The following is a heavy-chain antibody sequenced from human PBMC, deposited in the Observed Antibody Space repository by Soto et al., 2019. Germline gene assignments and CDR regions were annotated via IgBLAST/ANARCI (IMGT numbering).Heavy chain of an antibody. D-gene: IGHD3-16*02. Sequence: PGGSLRLSCAASGFTFSSYVIYWVRQAPGKGLECVALISHDGSKKHYADSVKGRFTISRDYSNDTFYLQMNSLRDEDTAVFHCVASGLSFDYWGQGTLVTVLL. CDR1: GFTFSSYV. J-gene: IGHJ4*02. CDR3: VASGLSFDY. V-gene: IGHV3-30-3*01. CDR2: ISHDGSKK.